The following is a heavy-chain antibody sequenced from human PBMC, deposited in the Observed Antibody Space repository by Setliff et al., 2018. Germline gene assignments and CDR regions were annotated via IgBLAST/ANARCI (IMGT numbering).Heavy chain of an antibody. CDR3: AREQWLDPPGYYYMDV. CDR2: IYHSGSA. Sequence: SETLSLTCTVSGGSISSYYWSWIRQPAGKGLEWIAYIYHSGSAYYNPSLKSRVTMSVDTSKNQFSLKLNSVTAADMAVYYCAREQWLDPPGYYYMDVWAKGTTVTVSS. CDR1: GGSISSYY. V-gene: IGHV4-4*07. J-gene: IGHJ6*03. D-gene: IGHD6-19*01.